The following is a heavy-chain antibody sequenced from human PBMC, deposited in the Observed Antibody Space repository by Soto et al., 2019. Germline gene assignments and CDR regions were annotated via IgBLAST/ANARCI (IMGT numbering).Heavy chain of an antibody. Sequence: EVQLVESGGGLVKPGGSLRLSCAASGFSFSNAWMSWVRQAPGKGLEWVGRIKRNTDGETTDYAAPVKGRFTISRDDSKNTLYLQMNSLNTEDTAVYYCCAFSYGGWGQGSLVTVSS. V-gene: IGHV3-15*01. J-gene: IGHJ4*02. CDR3: CAFSYGG. CDR2: IKRNTDGETT. D-gene: IGHD4-17*01. CDR1: GFSFSNAW.